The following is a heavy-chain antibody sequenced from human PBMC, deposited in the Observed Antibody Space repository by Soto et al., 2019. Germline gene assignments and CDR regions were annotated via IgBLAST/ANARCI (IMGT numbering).Heavy chain of an antibody. Sequence: VGSLRLSCGASGFNIGSYGVHWVRQAPGKGLEWVAVIWYDGSNKYYADSVKGRFTISRDNSKNTLYLQMNSLRAEDTAVYYCAREGSYDSSGSFDYWGQGTLVTGSS. CDR2: IWYDGSNK. CDR1: GFNIGSYG. D-gene: IGHD3-22*01. V-gene: IGHV3-33*01. CDR3: AREGSYDSSGSFDY. J-gene: IGHJ4*02.